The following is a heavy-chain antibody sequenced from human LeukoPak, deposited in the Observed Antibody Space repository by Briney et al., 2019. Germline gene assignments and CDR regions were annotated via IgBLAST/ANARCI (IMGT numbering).Heavy chain of an antibody. Sequence: PGGSLRLSCAASGFTVSSNYMSWVRQAPGKGLEWVSVIYSGGSTYYADSVTGRFTISRDNSKNTLYLQMNSLRAEDTAVYYCAGYDDFFPLDYWGQGTLVTVSS. CDR2: IYSGGST. CDR3: AGYDDFFPLDY. J-gene: IGHJ4*02. CDR1: GFTVSSNY. V-gene: IGHV3-66*01. D-gene: IGHD4-17*01.